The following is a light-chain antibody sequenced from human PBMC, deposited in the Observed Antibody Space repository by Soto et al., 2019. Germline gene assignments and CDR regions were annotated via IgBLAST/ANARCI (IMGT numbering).Light chain of an antibody. Sequence: DVQSTPSPSFLSASVGYIVTITCRASQDIISYLAWYQQKPGKAPKLLIYVASTFQSGVPSRFSGSGSGTDFTLTISSLQPDDVATYYCQNYNSYSEAFGQGNKGDIK. CDR1: QDIISY. CDR3: QNYNSYSEA. CDR2: VAS. J-gene: IGKJ1*01. V-gene: IGKV1-9*01.